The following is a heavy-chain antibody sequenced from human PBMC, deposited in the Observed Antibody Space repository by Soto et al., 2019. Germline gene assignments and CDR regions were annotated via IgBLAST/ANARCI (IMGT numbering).Heavy chain of an antibody. Sequence: PGESLKISCKGSGYSFSSYWIGWVRQMPGKGLEWMGIIYPGDSDTRYSPSFQGQVTISADKSINTAYLQWSSLKASDTATYYCARLGSGAATSYYYDLDVWGQGTTVTVSS. CDR3: ARLGSGAATSYYYDLDV. CDR1: GYSFSSYW. D-gene: IGHD3-10*01. J-gene: IGHJ6*02. V-gene: IGHV5-51*01. CDR2: IYPGDSDT.